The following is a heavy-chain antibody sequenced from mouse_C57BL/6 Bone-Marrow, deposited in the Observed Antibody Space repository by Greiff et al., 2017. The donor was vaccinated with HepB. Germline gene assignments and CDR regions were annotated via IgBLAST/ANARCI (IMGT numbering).Heavy chain of an antibody. CDR3: ARWISYYYGSSYEDWYFDV. CDR2: ISSGSSTI. D-gene: IGHD1-1*01. Sequence: EVQRVESGGGLVKPGGSLKLSCAASGFTFSDYGMHWVRQAPEKGLEWVAYISSGSSTIYYADTVKGRFTISRDNAKNTLVLQMTSLRSEDTAMYYCARWISYYYGSSYEDWYFDVWGKGTTVTVSS. J-gene: IGHJ1*03. CDR1: GFTFSDYG. V-gene: IGHV5-17*01.